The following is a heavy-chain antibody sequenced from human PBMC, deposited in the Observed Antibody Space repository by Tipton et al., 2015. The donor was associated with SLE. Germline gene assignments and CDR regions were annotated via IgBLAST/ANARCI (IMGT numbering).Heavy chain of an antibody. D-gene: IGHD3-10*01. CDR2: IYASGST. CDR3: ARDLVRGVSGGY. V-gene: IGHV4-61*10. J-gene: IGHJ4*02. CDR1: GGSISSGSYY. Sequence: TLSLTCTVSGGSISSGSYYWSWIWQPAGKGLEWIGYIYASGSTNYNPSLKSRVTISVDTSKNQFSLELSSVTAAVTAVYYCARDLVRGVSGGYWGQGTLVTVSS.